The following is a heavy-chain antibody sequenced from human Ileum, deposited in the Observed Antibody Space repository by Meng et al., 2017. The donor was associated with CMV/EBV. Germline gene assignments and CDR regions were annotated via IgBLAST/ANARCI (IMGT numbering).Heavy chain of an antibody. V-gene: IGHV3-30*03. CDR3: ARGSIGVPDY. CDR1: GCNFNFYN. Sequence: GESLKISCAASGCNFNFYNMHWVRLPPGKGLEWVAVTSYEGAKKFYADSAKGRFTIYKDNSKNTLFLQMNSLRAEDTAVYYCARGSIGVPDYWGQGTLVTVSS. J-gene: IGHJ4*02. CDR2: TSYEGAKK. D-gene: IGHD2-2*01.